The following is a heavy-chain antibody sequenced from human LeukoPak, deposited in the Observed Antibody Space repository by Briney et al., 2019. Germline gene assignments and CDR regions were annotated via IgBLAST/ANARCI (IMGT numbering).Heavy chain of an antibody. CDR3: ARHEYLHYYGLWFDP. Sequence: PSETLSLTCTVSGASISSGSYYWGWIRQPPGKGLEWIGTIYYSGYTYYNPSPKRRVTISVDTSKNQFSLNVSSVTAADTAMYYCARHEYLHYYGLWFDPWGQGTLVTVSS. V-gene: IGHV4-39*01. CDR1: GASISSGSYY. J-gene: IGHJ5*02. CDR2: IYYSGYT. D-gene: IGHD3-10*01.